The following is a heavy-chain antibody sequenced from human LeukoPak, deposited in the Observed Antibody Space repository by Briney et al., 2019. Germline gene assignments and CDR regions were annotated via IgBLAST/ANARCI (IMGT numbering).Heavy chain of an antibody. CDR2: ISGSGGST. J-gene: IGHJ4*02. V-gene: IGHV3-23*01. Sequence: GGSLRLSCAASGFTFSSYAMSWVRQAPGKGLEWVSAISGSGGSTYYADSVKGRFTISRDNSKNTLYLQMNSLRAEDTAVYYCAKIYSSHRIIGTDYWGQGTLVTVSS. CDR1: GFTFSSYA. D-gene: IGHD3-22*01. CDR3: AKIYSSHRIIGTDY.